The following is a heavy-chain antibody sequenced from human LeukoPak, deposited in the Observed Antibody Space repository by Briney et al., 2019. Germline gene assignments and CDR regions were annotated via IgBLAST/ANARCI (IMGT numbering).Heavy chain of an antibody. CDR3: AKESSCSGGSCYAETSFDY. CDR1: GGTFSSYA. V-gene: IGHV1-69*13. Sequence: SVKVSCKASGGTFSSYAISWVRQAPGQGLEWMGGIIPIFGTANYAQKFQGRVTITADESTSTAYMELSSLRSEDTAVYYCAKESSCSGGSCYAETSFDYWGQGTLVTVSS. J-gene: IGHJ4*02. D-gene: IGHD2-15*01. CDR2: IIPIFGTA.